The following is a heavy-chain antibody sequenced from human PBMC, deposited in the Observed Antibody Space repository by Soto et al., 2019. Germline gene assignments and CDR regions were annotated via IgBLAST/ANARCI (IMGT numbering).Heavy chain of an antibody. CDR2: IYYSGST. J-gene: IGHJ4*02. D-gene: IGHD5-12*01. CDR1: GGSISSGGYY. CDR3: ARGIGPKMATHFDY. Sequence: QVQLQESGPGLVKPSQTLSLTCTVSGGSISSGGYYWSWIRQHPGKGLEWIGYIYYSGSTYYNPPLKSRVTISVDTSKNQFALKLSSVTAADTAVYYCARGIGPKMATHFDYWGQGTLVTVSS. V-gene: IGHV4-31*03.